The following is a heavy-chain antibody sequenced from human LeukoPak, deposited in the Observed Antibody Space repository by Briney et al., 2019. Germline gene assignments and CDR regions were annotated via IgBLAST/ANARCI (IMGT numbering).Heavy chain of an antibody. CDR2: IYTSGST. V-gene: IGHV4-61*02. Sequence: SQTLSLTCTVSGGSISSGSYYWSWIRQPAGTGLEWIGRIYTSGSTNYNPSLKSRVTISVDTSKNQFSLKLSSVTAADTAVYYCARAGRVVPAARTFDYWGQGTLVTVSS. D-gene: IGHD2-2*01. CDR3: ARAGRVVPAARTFDY. J-gene: IGHJ4*02. CDR1: GGSISSGSYY.